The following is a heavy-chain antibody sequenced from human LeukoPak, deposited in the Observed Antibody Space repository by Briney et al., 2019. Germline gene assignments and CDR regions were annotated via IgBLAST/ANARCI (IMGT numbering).Heavy chain of an antibody. D-gene: IGHD6-19*01. CDR1: GYTFTGYY. CDR2: INPNSGGT. CDR3: ARDSSSGWYYFDC. V-gene: IGHV1-2*06. Sequence: ASVKVSCKASGYTFTGYYMHWVRQAPGQGLEWMGRINPNSGGTNYAQKFQGRVTMTRDTSISTAYMELSRLRSDDTAVYYCARDSSSGWYYFDCWGQGTLVTVSS. J-gene: IGHJ4*02.